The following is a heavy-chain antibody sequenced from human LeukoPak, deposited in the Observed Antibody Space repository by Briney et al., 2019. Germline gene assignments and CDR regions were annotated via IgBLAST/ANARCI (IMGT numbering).Heavy chain of an antibody. J-gene: IGHJ4*02. CDR2: IKQDGGEI. Sequence: AGGSLRLSCAASGFTFSRYWMSWVRQVPRKGLEWMANIKQDGGEIYYVDSVKGRFTISRDNAKSSLYLQMNSLRAGDTAVYYCARDKGDYDTSGSLFVFGGQGTPVTVSS. V-gene: IGHV3-7*03. D-gene: IGHD3-22*01. CDR1: GFTFSRYW. CDR3: ARDKGDYDTSGSLFVF.